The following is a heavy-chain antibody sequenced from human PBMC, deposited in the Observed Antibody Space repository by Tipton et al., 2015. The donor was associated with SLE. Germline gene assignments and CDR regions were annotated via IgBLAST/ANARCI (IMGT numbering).Heavy chain of an antibody. CDR3: ARRIVAGGYGYYFDY. D-gene: IGHD6-13*01. V-gene: IGHV4-39*07. J-gene: IGHJ4*02. Sequence: TLSLTCTVSGGSISSSGDYWVWIRQPPGKGLGWIAGIFYSGSTYNNPSLRSRVTISVDTSKNQFSLKVNSVTAADTAVYYCARRIVAGGYGYYFDYWGQGTLVTVSS. CDR2: IFYSGST. CDR1: GGSISSSGDY.